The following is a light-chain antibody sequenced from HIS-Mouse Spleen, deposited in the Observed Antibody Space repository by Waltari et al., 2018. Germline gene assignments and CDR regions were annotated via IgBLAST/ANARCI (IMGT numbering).Light chain of an antibody. V-gene: IGKV3-20*01. J-gene: IGKJ2*01. CDR2: GAS. CDR1: QSVSSSY. CDR3: QQYGSSPT. Sequence: EIVLPQSPGTLSLSPGERATFSCRAGQSVSSSYLAWYQQKPGQAPRLLIYGASSRATGIPDRFSGSGSGTDFTLTISRLEPEDFAVYYCQQYGSSPTFGQGTKLEIK.